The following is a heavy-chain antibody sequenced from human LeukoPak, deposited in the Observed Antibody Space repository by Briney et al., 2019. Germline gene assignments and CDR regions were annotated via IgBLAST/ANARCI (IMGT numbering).Heavy chain of an antibody. CDR2: INGDGSDT. Sequence: GGSLRLSCAVSGFTFSSYWMHWVRQAPGKGLVWVSRINGDGSDTKYADSVKGRLTISRDNAKNTLYLQMSSLRAEDTAIYYCARDQWLAYYYHGMDVWGQGTTVTVSS. D-gene: IGHD6-19*01. CDR1: GFTFSSYW. V-gene: IGHV3-74*01. J-gene: IGHJ6*02. CDR3: ARDQWLAYYYHGMDV.